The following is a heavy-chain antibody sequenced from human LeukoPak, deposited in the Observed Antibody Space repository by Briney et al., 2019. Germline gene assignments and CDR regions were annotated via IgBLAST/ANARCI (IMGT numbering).Heavy chain of an antibody. J-gene: IGHJ4*02. V-gene: IGHV3-7*01. Sequence: GGSLRLSCAASGFTFSSYWMNWVRQAPGKGLEWVANIKQDGSEKDYVDSVKGRFTISRDNAKNSLYLQMNSLRAEDTAVYFCARVSSLAVAGFFDYWGQGILDTVSS. CDR2: IKQDGSEK. CDR3: ARVSSLAVAGFFDY. D-gene: IGHD6-19*01. CDR1: GFTFSSYW.